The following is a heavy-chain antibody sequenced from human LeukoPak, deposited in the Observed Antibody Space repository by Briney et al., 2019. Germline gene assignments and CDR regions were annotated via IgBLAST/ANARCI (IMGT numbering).Heavy chain of an antibody. CDR2: IYYSGST. Sequence: PSETLSLTCTVSGGSISSYYWSWIRQPPGKGLEWIGYIYYSGSTNYNPSLKSRVTISVDTSKNQFSLKLSSVTAADTAVYYCARTSLHYTVTTFEYYYYYMDVWGKGTTVTVSS. CDR3: ARTSLHYTVTTFEYYYYYMDV. J-gene: IGHJ6*03. D-gene: IGHD4-17*01. V-gene: IGHV4-59*01. CDR1: GGSISSYY.